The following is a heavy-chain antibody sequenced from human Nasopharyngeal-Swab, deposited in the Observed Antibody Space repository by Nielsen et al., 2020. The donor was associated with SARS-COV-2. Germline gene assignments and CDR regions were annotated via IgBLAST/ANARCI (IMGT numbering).Heavy chain of an antibody. J-gene: IGHJ2*01. Sequence: SETLSLTCTVSGGSISSSSYYWSWIRQHPGKGLEWIGYIYYSGSTYYNPSLKSRVTISVDTSKNQFSLKLSSVAAADTAVYYCARHAFCSSFCHNWYFDLWGRGTLVTVSS. V-gene: IGHV4-39*01. D-gene: IGHD6-6*01. CDR1: GGSISSSSYY. CDR2: IYYSGST. CDR3: ARHAFCSSFCHNWYFDL.